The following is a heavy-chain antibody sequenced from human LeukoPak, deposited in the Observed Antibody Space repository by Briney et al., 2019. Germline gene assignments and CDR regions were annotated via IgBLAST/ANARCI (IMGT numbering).Heavy chain of an antibody. J-gene: IGHJ4*02. Sequence: GGPLRLSCAASGFIFSSYAMSWVRQAPGKGLEWVSVISGSGGSTNYADSANGRFTISRDNSKNMLHLQMSSLRAEDTAVYYCATLSDAIAAAGTRNYWGQGTLVTVSS. V-gene: IGHV3-23*01. CDR3: ATLSDAIAAAGTRNY. D-gene: IGHD6-13*01. CDR1: GFIFSSYA. CDR2: ISGSGGST.